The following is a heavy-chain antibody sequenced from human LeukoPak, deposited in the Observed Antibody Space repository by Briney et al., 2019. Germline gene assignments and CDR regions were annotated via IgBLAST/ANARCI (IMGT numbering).Heavy chain of an antibody. CDR1: GGSISSYY. CDR3: ARERTPQLPPDY. D-gene: IGHD2-2*01. V-gene: IGHV4-59*01. CDR2: IYYSGST. J-gene: IGHJ4*02. Sequence: PSETLSLTCTVSGGSISSYYWSWIRQPPGKGLEWIGYIYYSGSTNYNPSLKSRVTISVDTSKNQFSLKLSSVTAADTAVYYCARERTPQLPPDYWGLGTLVTVSS.